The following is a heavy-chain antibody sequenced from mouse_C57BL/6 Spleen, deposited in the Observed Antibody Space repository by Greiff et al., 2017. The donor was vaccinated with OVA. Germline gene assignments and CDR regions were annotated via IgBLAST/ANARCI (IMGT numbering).Heavy chain of an antibody. Sequence: VQLQQSGAELMKPGASVKLSCKATGYTFTGYWIEWVKQRPGHGLEWIGELLPGSGSTTYNEKFKGKATFTADTSSNTSYMQLSSLTTEDSAIYYCARGVTTDWFADWGQGTPVTVSA. V-gene: IGHV1-9*01. CDR2: LLPGSGST. CDR3: ARGVTTDWFAD. CDR1: GYTFTGYW. D-gene: IGHD1-1*01. J-gene: IGHJ3*01.